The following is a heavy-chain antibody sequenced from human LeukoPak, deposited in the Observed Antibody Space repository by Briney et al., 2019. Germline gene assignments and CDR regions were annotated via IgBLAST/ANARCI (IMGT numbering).Heavy chain of an antibody. CDR1: GGSISSYY. Sequence: PSETLSLTCTVSGGSISSYYWSWLRQPPGKGLEWIGYIYYSGSTNYNPSLKSRVTISVDTSKNQFSLKLSSVTAADTAVYYCARAGYGDYVDYYYGMDVWGKGTTVTVSS. D-gene: IGHD4-17*01. V-gene: IGHV4-59*01. CDR2: IYYSGST. J-gene: IGHJ6*04. CDR3: ARAGYGDYVDYYYGMDV.